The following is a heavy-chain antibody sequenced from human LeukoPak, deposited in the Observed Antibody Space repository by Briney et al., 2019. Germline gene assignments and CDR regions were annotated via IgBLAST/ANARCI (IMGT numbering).Heavy chain of an antibody. Sequence: ASVKVSCKASGYTFTNYGITWVRQAPGQGLEWMGWISAYNGNTNYAQKFQGRVTMTTDTSSTTAYMELRSLISDDTAVYYCARDPRSSGYCSGGSCSDWFDPRGQGTLVTVSS. D-gene: IGHD2-15*01. CDR1: GYTFTNYG. J-gene: IGHJ5*02. CDR3: ARDPRSSGYCSGGSCSDWFDP. CDR2: ISAYNGNT. V-gene: IGHV1-18*01.